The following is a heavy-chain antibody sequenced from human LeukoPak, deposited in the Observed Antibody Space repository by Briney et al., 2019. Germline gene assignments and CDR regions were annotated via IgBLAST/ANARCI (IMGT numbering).Heavy chain of an antibody. Sequence: GGSLRLSCAASGFTFSSCGMHWVRQAPGKGLEWVAFIRYDGSNKYYADSVKGRFTISRDNSKNTLYLQMNSLRAEDTAVYYCAKDLEGATDNDYWGQGTLVTVSS. CDR3: AKDLEGATDNDY. CDR1: GFTFSSCG. CDR2: IRYDGSNK. V-gene: IGHV3-30*02. J-gene: IGHJ4*02. D-gene: IGHD1-26*01.